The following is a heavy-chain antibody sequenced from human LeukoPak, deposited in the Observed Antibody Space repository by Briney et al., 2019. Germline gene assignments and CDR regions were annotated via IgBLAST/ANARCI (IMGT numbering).Heavy chain of an antibody. CDR1: GGSTSRYY. CDR2: IYYSGST. D-gene: IGHD6-13*01. CDR3: ARLPGIAAI. V-gene: IGHV4-59*08. Sequence: SETPSLTCTVSGGSTSRYYWSWIRQPPGQRLEWLGYIYYSGSTTYNPSLKSRLTMSLDTSKNQISLRLISLTAADTAVYYCARLPGIAAIWGQGTLVTVSS. J-gene: IGHJ4*02.